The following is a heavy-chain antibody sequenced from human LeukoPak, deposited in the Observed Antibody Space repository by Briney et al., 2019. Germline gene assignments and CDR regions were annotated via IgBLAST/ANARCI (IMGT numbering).Heavy chain of an antibody. CDR1: GFTFSSYS. CDR3: ARDYETIEGSGSYPSDY. CDR2: ISSSSSYI. V-gene: IGHV3-21*04. D-gene: IGHD3-10*01. J-gene: IGHJ4*02. Sequence: PGGSLRLSCAASGFTFSSYSMNWVRQAPGKGLEWVSSISSSSSYIYYADSVKGRFTISRDNAKNSLYLQMNSLRAEDTAVYYCARDYETIEGSGSYPSDYWGQGTLVAVSS.